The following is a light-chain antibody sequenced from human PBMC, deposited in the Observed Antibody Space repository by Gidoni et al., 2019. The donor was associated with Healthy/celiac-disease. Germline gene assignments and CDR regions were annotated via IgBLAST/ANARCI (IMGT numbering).Light chain of an antibody. Sequence: AIRMTQSPSSFSASTGDRVTITCRASQGISSYLPWYQQKPGKALKLLIYAASTLQSGVPSRFSGSGSGTDFTLTISCLQSEDFATYYCQQYYSYPVTFGGGTKVEIK. CDR2: AAS. CDR1: QGISSY. V-gene: IGKV1-8*01. CDR3: QQYYSYPVT. J-gene: IGKJ4*01.